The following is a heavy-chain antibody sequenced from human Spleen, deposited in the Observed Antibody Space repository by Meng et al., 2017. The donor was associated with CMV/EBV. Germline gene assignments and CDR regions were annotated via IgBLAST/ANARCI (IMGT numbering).Heavy chain of an antibody. J-gene: IGHJ4*02. CDR1: GYTFTSYG. CDR3: ARDDIVPDYYGSGSYFSPDY. V-gene: IGHV1-18*01. CDR2: ISAYNGNT. D-gene: IGHD3-10*01. Sequence: ASVKVSCKASGYTFTSYGISWVRQAPGQGLEWMGWISAYNGNTNYAQKLRGRVTMTTDTSTSTAYMELRSLRSDDTAVYYCARDDIVPDYYGSGSYFSPDYWGQGTLVTVSS.